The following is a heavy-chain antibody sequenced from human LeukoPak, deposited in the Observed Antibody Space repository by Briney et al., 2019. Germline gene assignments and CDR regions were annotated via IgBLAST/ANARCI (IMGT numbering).Heavy chain of an antibody. CDR3: ARDSPYYYGSGL. Sequence: PGGSLRLSCAASGFTVSTNYMSWVRQAPGKGLEWVSVIYSGGSTYYADSVKGRFTISRDNPRNTLYLQMNSLRADDTAVYYCARDSPYYYGSGLWGQGTMVTVSS. J-gene: IGHJ3*01. CDR2: IYSGGST. V-gene: IGHV3-53*01. D-gene: IGHD3-10*01. CDR1: GFTVSTNY.